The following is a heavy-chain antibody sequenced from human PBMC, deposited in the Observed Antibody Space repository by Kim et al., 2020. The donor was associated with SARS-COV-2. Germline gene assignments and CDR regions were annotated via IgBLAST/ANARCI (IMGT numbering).Heavy chain of an antibody. V-gene: IGHV5-51*01. Sequence: GESLKISCKASGYTFDTYWIGWVRQMPGKGLEWMGLIYPGDSDARYNPSFRGQVTISADKSISTVYLQWSSLRASDSAMYYCARRTGDFLGQGTLVTVS. CDR2: IYPGDSDA. J-gene: IGHJ4*02. CDR1: GYTFDTYW. D-gene: IGHD3-10*01. CDR3: ARRTGDF.